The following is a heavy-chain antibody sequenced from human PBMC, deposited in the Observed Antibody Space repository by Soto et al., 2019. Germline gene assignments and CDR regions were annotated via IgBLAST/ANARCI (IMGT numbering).Heavy chain of an antibody. CDR3: ARADDFLSAFEI. D-gene: IGHD3-16*01. CDR2: INPNSGGT. CDR1: GYTFTGYY. Sequence: ASVKVSCKASGYTFTGYYMHWVRQAPGQGLEWMGWINPNSGGTNYAQKFQGRVTMTRDTSISTAYMELSRLRSDDTAVYYCARADDFLSAFEIWGQGTMGAVAS. J-gene: IGHJ3*02. V-gene: IGHV1-2*02.